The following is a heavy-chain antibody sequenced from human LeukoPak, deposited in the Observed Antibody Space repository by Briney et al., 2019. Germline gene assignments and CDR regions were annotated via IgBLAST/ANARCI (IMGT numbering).Heavy chain of an antibody. D-gene: IGHD1-26*01. CDR2: IYYSGST. CDR3: GVGAPDESRYFDL. V-gene: IGHV4-30-2*05. J-gene: IGHJ2*01. Sequence: SETLSLTCAVSGGSISSGDYSWSWIRQPPGKGLEWIGYIYYSGSTYYNPSLKSRVTISVDTSKNQFSLKLSSVTAADTAVYYCGVGAPDESRYFDLWGRGTLVTVSS. CDR1: GGSISSGDYS.